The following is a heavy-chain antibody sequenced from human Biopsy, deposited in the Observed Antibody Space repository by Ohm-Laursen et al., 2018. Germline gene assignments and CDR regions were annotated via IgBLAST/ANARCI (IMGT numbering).Heavy chain of an antibody. CDR1: GFIFTSYG. Sequence: ASVKVSCKASGFIFTSYGLSWVRRAPGQGLEWMGWISSSNDNTNYAQKFQGRVTMTADTSTSTAYMELRSLRSDDTAVYYCARDFFDSSGYFYYYNGVDLWGQGTTVTVSS. CDR2: ISSSNDNT. V-gene: IGHV1-18*01. CDR3: ARDFFDSSGYFYYYNGVDL. J-gene: IGHJ6*02. D-gene: IGHD3-22*01.